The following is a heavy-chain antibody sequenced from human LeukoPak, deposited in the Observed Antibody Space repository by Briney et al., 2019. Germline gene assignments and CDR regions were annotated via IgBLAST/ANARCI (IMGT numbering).Heavy chain of an antibody. Sequence: PGGSLRLSCTVSGFTLSDYGMNWVRQAPGKGLEWVSFISGSSSAIHYADSVKGRFTISRDNAKKSLYLQMNGLRAEDTARYYCAREMYYRSGGSCYSWEYQYAMDVWGQGTTVTVSS. CDR1: GFTLSDYG. D-gene: IGHD2-15*01. CDR3: AREMYYRSGGSCYSWEYQYAMDV. CDR2: ISGSSSAI. V-gene: IGHV3-48*01. J-gene: IGHJ6*02.